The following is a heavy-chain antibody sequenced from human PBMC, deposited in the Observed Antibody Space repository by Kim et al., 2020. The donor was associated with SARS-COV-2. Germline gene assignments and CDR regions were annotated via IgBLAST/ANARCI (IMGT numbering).Heavy chain of an antibody. J-gene: IGHJ6*02. CDR1: GFAFSSYD. CDR3: ARDVWISAGTGTYVGMDV. V-gene: IGHV3-13*04. Sequence: GGSLRLSCAASGFAFSSYDVHWVRQVPGKGLEWVAGLGLLGDAYYADSVWGRFTLSTGDAKSAAFLEMNSLRAGDTGVYYCARDVWISAGTGTYVGMDVWGQGIPVTVSS. D-gene: IGHD5-12*01. CDR2: LGLLGDA.